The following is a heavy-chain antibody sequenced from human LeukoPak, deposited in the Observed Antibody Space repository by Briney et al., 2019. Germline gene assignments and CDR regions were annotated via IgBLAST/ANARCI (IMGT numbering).Heavy chain of an antibody. CDR1: GGPISSYY. V-gene: IGHV4-4*07. CDR2: VYTSGST. Sequence: PSETLSLTCTVSGGPISSYYWSWIRQPAGKGLEWIGRVYTSGSTNYNPSLKSRVTMSVDTSKNQFSLKLSSVTAADTAVYYCARDPNYSFWFDPWGQGTLVTVSS. J-gene: IGHJ5*02. CDR3: ARDPNYSFWFDP. D-gene: IGHD3-10*01.